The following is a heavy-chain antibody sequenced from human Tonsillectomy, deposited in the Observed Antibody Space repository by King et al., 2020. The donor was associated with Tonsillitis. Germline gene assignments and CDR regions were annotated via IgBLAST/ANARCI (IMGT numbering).Heavy chain of an antibody. CDR1: GFTFSSYA. V-gene: IGHV3-23*04. D-gene: IGHD6-13*01. CDR3: AKQEGTYSRSWESHAFDI. Sequence: QLVQSGGGLVQPGGSLRLSCAASGFTFSSYAMSWVRQAPGKGLEWVSGSSDSGGSTYYADSVKGRFTISRDNSKNTLYLQMNSLRAEDTAVYYCAKQEGTYSRSWESHAFDIWGLGTMVTVSS. CDR2: SSDSGGST. J-gene: IGHJ3*02.